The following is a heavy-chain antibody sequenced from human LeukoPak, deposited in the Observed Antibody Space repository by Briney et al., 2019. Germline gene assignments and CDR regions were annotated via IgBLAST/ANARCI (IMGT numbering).Heavy chain of an antibody. CDR1: GFTFSSYA. Sequence: GGSLRLSCVASGFTFSSYAMRWVRQAPGKGLEWVAVVSYDGSNKYYADSMKGRFTISRDNAKNTLFLQMNSLRPEDTAVYYCARDQRGYSYVSGDYWGQGTLVTASS. J-gene: IGHJ4*02. CDR2: VSYDGSNK. CDR3: ARDQRGYSYVSGDY. V-gene: IGHV3-30*04. D-gene: IGHD5-18*01.